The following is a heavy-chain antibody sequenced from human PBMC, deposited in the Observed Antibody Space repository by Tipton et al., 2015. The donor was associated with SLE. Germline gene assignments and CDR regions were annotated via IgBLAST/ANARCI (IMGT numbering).Heavy chain of an antibody. CDR1: GGSISSYY. CDR3: ARNTFWSGYQYYFDY. CDR2: IYYSGST. V-gene: IGHV4-59*01. D-gene: IGHD3-3*01. Sequence: TLSLTCTVSGGSISSYYWSWIRQPPGKGLEWIGYIYYSGSTNYNPSLKSRVTISVDTSKNQFSLKLSSVTAADTAVYYCARNTFWSGYQYYFDYWGQGTLVTVSS. J-gene: IGHJ4*02.